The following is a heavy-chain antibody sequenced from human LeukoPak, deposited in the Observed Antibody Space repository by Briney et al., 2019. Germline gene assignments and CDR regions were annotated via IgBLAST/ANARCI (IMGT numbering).Heavy chain of an antibody. CDR2: ISSSSSYI. CDR1: GFTFSSYW. CDR3: AKVPGKYYDFSY. V-gene: IGHV3-21*01. J-gene: IGHJ4*02. D-gene: IGHD3-3*01. Sequence: GGSLRLSCAASGFTFSSYWMNWARQAPGKGLEWVSSISSSSSYIYYADSVKGRFTISRDNAKNSLYLQMNSLRAEDTAVYYCAKVPGKYYDFSYWGQGTLVTVSS.